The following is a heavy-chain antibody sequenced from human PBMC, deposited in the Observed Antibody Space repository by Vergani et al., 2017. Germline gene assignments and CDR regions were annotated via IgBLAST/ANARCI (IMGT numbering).Heavy chain of an antibody. CDR3: AREGGSGSWDSDAFDI. V-gene: IGHV4-31*03. CDR1: GGSISSGGYY. CDR2: IYYSGST. J-gene: IGHJ3*02. D-gene: IGHD3-10*01. Sequence: QVQLQESGPGLVKPSQTLSLTCTVSGGSISSGGYYWSWIRQHPGKGLEWIGYIYYSGSTYYNPSLKSRVTISVDRSKNQFSLKLSSVTAADTAVYYCAREGGSGSWDSDAFDIWGQGTMVTVSS.